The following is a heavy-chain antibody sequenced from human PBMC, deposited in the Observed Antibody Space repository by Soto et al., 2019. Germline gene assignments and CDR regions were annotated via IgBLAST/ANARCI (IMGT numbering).Heavy chain of an antibody. V-gene: IGHV4-34*01. CDR2: INHSGTT. J-gene: IGHJ5*02. Sequence: SETLSLTCAVYGGSFSGYFWSWIRQPPGKGLEWIGDINHSGTTNQSPPLKSRVTISVDTSKNQFSLKLKSLTAADTAVYYCARGIISTPAVQGDAPDNWYFDTWGLGTLVTVSS. CDR1: GGSFSGYF. CDR3: ARGIISTPAVQGDAPDNWYFDT. D-gene: IGHD1-1*01.